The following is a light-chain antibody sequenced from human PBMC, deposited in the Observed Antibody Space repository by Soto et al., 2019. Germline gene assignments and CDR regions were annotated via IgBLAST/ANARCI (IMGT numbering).Light chain of an antibody. CDR3: QQYNNWPPVT. CDR1: QSVSSN. CDR2: GAS. Sequence: EIVMTQSPATLSVSPVERATLSCMASQSVSSNLAWYQQKPGQAPRLLIYGASTRATGIPARFSGSGSGTEFTLTISSLQSEDFAVYCCQQYNNWPPVTFGQGTKVDI. V-gene: IGKV3-15*01. J-gene: IGKJ1*01.